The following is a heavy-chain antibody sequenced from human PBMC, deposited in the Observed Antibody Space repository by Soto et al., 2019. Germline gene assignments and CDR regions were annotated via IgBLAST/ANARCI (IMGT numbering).Heavy chain of an antibody. J-gene: IGHJ5*02. CDR3: AKDFPSGSSRYDRFDP. CDR1: GFTFSLYG. V-gene: IGHV3-30*18. D-gene: IGHD6-19*01. Sequence: QVQLVESGGGVVQPGRSLRLSCAASGFTFSLYGIHWVRQAPGKGLEGLAVISHDGSTKYYADSEKGRFTVSRDNSKNSVYLQMNSLRGEDTAIYYCAKDFPSGSSRYDRFDPWGLGTSVIVS. CDR2: ISHDGSTK.